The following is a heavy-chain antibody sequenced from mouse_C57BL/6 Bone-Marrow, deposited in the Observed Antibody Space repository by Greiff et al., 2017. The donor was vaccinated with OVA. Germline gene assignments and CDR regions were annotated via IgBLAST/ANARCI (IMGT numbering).Heavy chain of an antibody. CDR1: GYTFTSYG. V-gene: IGHV1-81*01. CDR2: IYPRSGNT. D-gene: IGHD2-2*01. Sequence: VKLQQSGAELARPGASVKLSCKASGYTFTSYGISWVKQRTGQGLEWIGEIYPRSGNTYYNEKFKGKATLTADKSSSTAYMELRSLTSEDSAVYFCARRRTIYYGYDWYFDVWGTGTTVTVSS. CDR3: ARRRTIYYGYDWYFDV. J-gene: IGHJ1*03.